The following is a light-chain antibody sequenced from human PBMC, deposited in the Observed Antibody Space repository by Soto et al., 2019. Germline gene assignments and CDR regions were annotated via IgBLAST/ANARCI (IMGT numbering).Light chain of an antibody. CDR1: QGISSY. J-gene: IGKJ1*01. Sequence: DIQLTQSPSFLSASVGDRVTITCRASQGISSYLAWYQQKPGKAPKLLIYAASTLQSGVPSRFRGSGSGTEFTSTISRLQPEDFATYYCQQLNSYPRTFGQGTKVEMK. CDR2: AAS. CDR3: QQLNSYPRT. V-gene: IGKV1-9*01.